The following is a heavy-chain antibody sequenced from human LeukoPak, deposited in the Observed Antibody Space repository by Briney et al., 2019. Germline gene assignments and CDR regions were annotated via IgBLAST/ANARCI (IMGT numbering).Heavy chain of an antibody. CDR2: IYYSGST. J-gene: IGHJ5*02. D-gene: IGHD6-6*01. V-gene: IGHV4-59*01. CDR1: GGSISSYY. CDR3: ARGHRSSLGLIRFDP. Sequence: SETLSLTCTVSGGSISSYYWSWIRQPPGKGLEWIGYIYYSGSTNYNPSLKSRVTISVDTSKDQFSLKLSSVTAADTAVYYCARGHRSSLGLIRFDPWGQGTLVTVSS.